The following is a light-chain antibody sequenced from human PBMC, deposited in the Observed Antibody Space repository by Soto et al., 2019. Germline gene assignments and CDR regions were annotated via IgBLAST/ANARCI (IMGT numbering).Light chain of an antibody. CDR2: DAY. CDR3: QQRHMWTIT. J-gene: IGKJ5*01. V-gene: IGKV3-11*01. CDR1: QSFRGL. Sequence: VVLTQSPVTLSLSPGQRATLSFRASQSFRGLLAWYQQKPGKAPRLLIYDAYNRATGIPPRFSGSGYGTDLTLTISSIETEDSEVYYCQQRHMWTITFGHGTRLEIK.